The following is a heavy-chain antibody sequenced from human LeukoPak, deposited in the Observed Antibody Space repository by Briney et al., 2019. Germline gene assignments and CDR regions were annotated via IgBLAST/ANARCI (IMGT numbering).Heavy chain of an antibody. D-gene: IGHD3-3*01. Sequence: GGSLRLSRAASGFTFSSYSMKWVRQAPGNVLEWGSDISGSSSTIYYADSVKGRFTISRDDTKNSLYLQMNSLRVEDTAVFYCARDQYDTWSRRGNFDSWGQGTLAIVSS. CDR1: GFTFSSYS. V-gene: IGHV3-48*04. CDR2: ISGSSSTI. CDR3: ARDQYDTWSRRGNFDS. J-gene: IGHJ4*02.